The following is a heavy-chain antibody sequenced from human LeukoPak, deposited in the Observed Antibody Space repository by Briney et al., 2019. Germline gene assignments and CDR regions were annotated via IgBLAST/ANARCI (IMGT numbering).Heavy chain of an antibody. V-gene: IGHV3-23*01. CDR1: GFTFGNYA. J-gene: IGHJ4*02. Sequence: GGSLRLSCAASGFTFGNYAMTWVRQAPGKGLEWVSAITGNGISTYYADSVKGRFTISRDNPKNTLYLQMHSLRAEDTAIYYCAKVTGGDMITYGGLDYWGQGTLVTVSS. D-gene: IGHD3-16*01. CDR3: AKVTGGDMITYGGLDY. CDR2: ITGNGIST.